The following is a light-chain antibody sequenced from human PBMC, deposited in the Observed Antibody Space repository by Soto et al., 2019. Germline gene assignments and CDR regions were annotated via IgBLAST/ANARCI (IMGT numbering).Light chain of an antibody. CDR2: STS. V-gene: IGKV1-12*01. CDR3: QQANSFPLP. Sequence: DIQMTQSPSSVSASVGDRVTITCRASQGISGWLAWYQQKPWKAPKLLIYSTSGLQSGVPSRFSGSGSGTDFTLTISSLQPEAFATYYCQQANSFPLPFGGGTKVEI. CDR1: QGISGW. J-gene: IGKJ4*01.